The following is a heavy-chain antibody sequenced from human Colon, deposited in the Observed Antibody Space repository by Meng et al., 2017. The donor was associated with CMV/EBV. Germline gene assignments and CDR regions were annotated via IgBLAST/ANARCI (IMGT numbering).Heavy chain of an antibody. V-gene: IGHV3-43*01. CDR3: AKVSGTGYTSSSYFDY. CDR1: GFTFDDYT. CDR2: ISWDAITT. Sequence: GGSLSLSCVTSGFTFDDYTMHWVRQVPGKGLEWVALISWDAITTFHADSVKGRFTISRDNSRNSLYLQMNSLRPEDSGFYYCAKVSGTGYTSSSYFDYWGQGIQVTVSS. J-gene: IGHJ4*02. D-gene: IGHD6-19*01.